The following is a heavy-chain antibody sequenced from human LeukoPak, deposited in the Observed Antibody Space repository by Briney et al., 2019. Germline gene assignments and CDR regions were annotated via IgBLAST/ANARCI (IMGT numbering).Heavy chain of an antibody. CDR1: VFSFNTYG. CDR3: ATELNPDLAFEY. D-gene: IGHD3/OR15-3a*01. CDR2: IGHEGTIK. Sequence: GGSLRLSCAASVFSFNTYGMHWVRQSPGMGLEWVACIGHEGTIKYYAESVKGRSTVSRDNSNNMLYLQMNSLTTEDTAVYYCATELNPDLAFEYWGQGTLVTVSS. V-gene: IGHV3-30*02. J-gene: IGHJ4*02.